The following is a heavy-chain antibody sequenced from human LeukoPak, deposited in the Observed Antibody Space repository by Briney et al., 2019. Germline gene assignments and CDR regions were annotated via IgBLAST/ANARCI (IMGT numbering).Heavy chain of an antibody. V-gene: IGHV3-21*01. Sequence: PGGSLRLSCAASGFTFSSYSMNWVRQAPGKGLEWVSSISSSSSYIYYADSVKGRFTISRDNAKRTLYLQMNSLRDDDTAVYYCARDPRNKGLDPWGQGTLVTVSS. CDR1: GFTFSSYS. J-gene: IGHJ5*02. CDR2: ISSSSSYI. D-gene: IGHD1/OR15-1a*01. CDR3: ARDPRNKGLDP.